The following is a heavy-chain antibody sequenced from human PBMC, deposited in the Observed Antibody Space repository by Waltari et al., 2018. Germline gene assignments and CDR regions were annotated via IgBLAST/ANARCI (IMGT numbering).Heavy chain of an antibody. CDR2: ISSSSSYI. CDR3: ARGGDYSNYASGLFDY. Sequence: EVQLVESGGGLVKPGGSLRLSCAASGFTFSSYSMNWVRQAPGKGLEWVSSISSSSSYIYYADSVKGRFTISRDNAKNSLYLQMNSLRAEDTAVYYCARGGDYSNYASGLFDYWGQGTLVTVSS. J-gene: IGHJ4*02. CDR1: GFTFSSYS. D-gene: IGHD4-4*01. V-gene: IGHV3-21*01.